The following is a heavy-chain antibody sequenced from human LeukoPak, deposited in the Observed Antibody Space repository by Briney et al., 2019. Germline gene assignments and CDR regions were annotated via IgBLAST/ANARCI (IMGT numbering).Heavy chain of an antibody. CDR3: ATEKAAASGWPPFKDY. V-gene: IGHV1-24*01. D-gene: IGHD6-19*01. J-gene: IGHJ4*02. Sequence: ASVKVSCKASGGTFSNYAFSWVRQAPGKGLEWMGGFDPEDGETIYAQKFQGRVTMTEDTSTDTAYMELSSLRSEDTAVYYCATEKAAASGWPPFKDYWGQGTLVTVSS. CDR1: GGTFSNYA. CDR2: FDPEDGET.